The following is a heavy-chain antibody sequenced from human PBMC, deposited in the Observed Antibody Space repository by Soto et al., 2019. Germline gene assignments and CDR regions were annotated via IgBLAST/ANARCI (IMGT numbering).Heavy chain of an antibody. V-gene: IGHV4-39*01. J-gene: IGHJ6*02. D-gene: IGHD2-2*01. CDR1: GGSISSSSYY. CDR3: ASSTPSLGYCSSSSCSKRYYYYCGMDV. CDR2: IYYSGST. Sequence: QLQLQESGPGLVKPSETLSLTCTVSGGSISSSSYYWGWIRQPPGKGLEWIGSIYYSGSTYYNPSLKRRVTISVDTSKNQFSLKLSSVTAAHTAVYYCASSTPSLGYCSSSSCSKRYYYYCGMDVWGQGTTVTVSS.